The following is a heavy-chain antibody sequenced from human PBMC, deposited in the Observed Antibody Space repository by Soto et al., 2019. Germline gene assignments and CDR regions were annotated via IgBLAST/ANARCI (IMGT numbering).Heavy chain of an antibody. J-gene: IGHJ1*01. V-gene: IGHV3-30*19. CDR3: ARWGTTGGLDV. D-gene: IGHD3-16*01. CDR2: TSYDGSDK. Sequence: QVHLVESGGGVVQPGTSLRVSCVGSGFTFRSYVIHWVRQAPGKGLEWVALTSYDGSDKYYADSVRGRFTISRANSRNTVDLQMDSLSLEDTALYYCARWGTTGGLDVWGQGTLVSVSS. CDR1: GFTFRSYV.